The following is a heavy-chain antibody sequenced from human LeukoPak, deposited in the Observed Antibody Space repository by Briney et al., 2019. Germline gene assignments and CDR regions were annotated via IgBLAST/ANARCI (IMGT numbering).Heavy chain of an antibody. CDR1: GGSIGSGGYY. V-gene: IGHV4-31*03. D-gene: IGHD6-13*01. CDR3: ARRRTAAGLFDY. J-gene: IGHJ4*02. Sequence: PSETLSLTCTVSGGSIGSGGYYWSWIRQHPGKGLEWIGYIYYSGSTYYNPSLKSRVTISLDTSKNQFSLKLSSVTAADTAMYYCARRRTAAGLFDYWGQGSLVTVSS. CDR2: IYYSGST.